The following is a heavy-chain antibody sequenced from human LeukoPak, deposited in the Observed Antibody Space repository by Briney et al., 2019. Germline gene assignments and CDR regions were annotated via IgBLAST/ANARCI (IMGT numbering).Heavy chain of an antibody. CDR2: LNPNSGAT. V-gene: IGHV1-2*02. J-gene: IGHJ4*02. Sequence: ASVKVSCKASGYTFTGYFLHWVRQAPGQGLEWMAWLNPNSGATNYAQKFQGRVTMTRDTSISTAYMELSGLRSDDTAVYYCARARIMIVVVNSRGRSFDYWGQGTLVTVSS. D-gene: IGHD3-22*01. CDR3: ARARIMIVVVNSRGRSFDY. CDR1: GYTFTGYF.